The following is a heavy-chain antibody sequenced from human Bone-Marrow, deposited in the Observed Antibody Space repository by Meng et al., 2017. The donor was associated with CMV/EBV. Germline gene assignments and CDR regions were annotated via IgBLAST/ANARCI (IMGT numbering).Heavy chain of an antibody. CDR3: AREDSSSWFYYYYGMDV. D-gene: IGHD6-13*01. CDR1: GFTFSSYW. J-gene: IGHJ6*02. V-gene: IGHV3-74*01. CDR2: INSDGSST. Sequence: GGSLRLSCAASGFTFSSYWMHWVRQAPGKGLVWVSRINSDGSSTSYADSVKGRFTISRDNAKNTLYLQMNSLRAEETAVYYCAREDSSSWFYYYYGMDVWGQGTTVTVSS.